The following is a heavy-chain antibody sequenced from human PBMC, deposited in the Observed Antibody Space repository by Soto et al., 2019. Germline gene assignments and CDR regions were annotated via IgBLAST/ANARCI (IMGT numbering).Heavy chain of an antibody. CDR3: ARATNYYGSGNYYIIPLLDY. CDR2: ISSSSSTI. V-gene: IGHV3-48*01. D-gene: IGHD3-10*01. CDR1: GFTFSTYS. J-gene: IGHJ4*02. Sequence: PGGSLRLSCAASGFTFSTYSMNWVRQAPGKGLEWVSYISSSSSTIFYTDSVKGRFTVSRDNAKNSLYLQMNSLRAEDTAVYYCARATNYYGSGNYYIIPLLDYWGQGTLVTVSS.